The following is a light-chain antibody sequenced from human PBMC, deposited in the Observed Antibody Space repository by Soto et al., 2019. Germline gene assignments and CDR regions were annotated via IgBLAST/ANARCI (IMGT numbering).Light chain of an antibody. CDR2: EDS. Sequence: NFMLTQPHSVSESPGKTVTISCTRSSGSIASNYVQWYQQRPGSAPTTVIYEDSQRPSGVPDRFSGSIDSPSNSASLTFSGLKTEDEADYSCQSYDGINVVFGGGTKLTVL. CDR3: QSYDGINVV. J-gene: IGLJ2*01. V-gene: IGLV6-57*04. CDR1: SGSIASNY.